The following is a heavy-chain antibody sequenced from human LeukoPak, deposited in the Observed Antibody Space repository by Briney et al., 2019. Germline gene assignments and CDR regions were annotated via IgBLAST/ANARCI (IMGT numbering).Heavy chain of an antibody. J-gene: IGHJ5*02. V-gene: IGHV1-2*02. CDR1: GYTFTGYY. CDR3: AREYSSGYNWFDP. CDR2: INPNSGGT. Sequence: ASVKVSCKASGYTFTGYYMHWVRQAPGQGLEWMGWINPNSGGTNYAQKFQGRVTMTRDTSISTAYMGLSRLRSDDTAVYYCAREYSSGYNWFDPWGQGTLVTVSS. D-gene: IGHD5-18*01.